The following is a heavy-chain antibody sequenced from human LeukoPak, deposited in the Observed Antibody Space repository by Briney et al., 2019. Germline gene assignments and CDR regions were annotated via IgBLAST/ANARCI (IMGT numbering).Heavy chain of an antibody. D-gene: IGHD3-22*01. V-gene: IGHV3-30*18. CDR3: AKVPQYYYDSSGYLAY. CDR2: ISYDGSNK. CDR1: GFTFSSSW. J-gene: IGHJ4*02. Sequence: GGSLRLSCVASGFTFSSSWMSWVRRAPGKGLEWVAVISYDGSNKYYADSVKGRFTISRDNSKNTLYLQMNSLRAEDTAVYYCAKVPQYYYDSSGYLAYWGQGTLVTVSS.